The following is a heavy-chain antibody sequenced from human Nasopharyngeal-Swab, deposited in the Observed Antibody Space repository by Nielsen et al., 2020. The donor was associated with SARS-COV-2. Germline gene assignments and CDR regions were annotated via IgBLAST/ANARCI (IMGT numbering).Heavy chain of an antibody. V-gene: IGHV5-51*01. J-gene: IGHJ6*02. CDR3: ARLADFWSGPSTPNYYYGMDV. CDR1: GYSFTSYW. Sequence: GESLKISCKGSGYSFTSYWIGWVRQMPGKGLEWMGIIYPGDSDTRYSPSFQGQVTISADKSISTAYLQWSSLKASDTAMYYCARLADFWSGPSTPNYYYGMDVWGQGTTVTVSS. D-gene: IGHD3-3*01. CDR2: IYPGDSDT.